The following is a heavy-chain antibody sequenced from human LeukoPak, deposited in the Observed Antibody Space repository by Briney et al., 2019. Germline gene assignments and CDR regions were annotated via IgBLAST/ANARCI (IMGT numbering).Heavy chain of an antibody. CDR2: IQNDGSST. V-gene: IGHV3-74*01. CDR3: VCYGIAPPY. D-gene: IGHD2-8*01. J-gene: IGHJ4*02. CDR1: GFTLSSYW. Sequence: QPGGTLRLSCEASGFTLSSYWMHWVRQAPAKGPEWVSRIQNDGSSTVYADSVKGRFTISRDNAKNTLYLQMNTLRVEDTAVYYCVCYGIAPPYWGQGTLVTVSS.